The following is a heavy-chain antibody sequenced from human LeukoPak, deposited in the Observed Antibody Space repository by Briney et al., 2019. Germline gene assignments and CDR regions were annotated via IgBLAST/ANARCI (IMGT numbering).Heavy chain of an antibody. CDR3: VGGHGWLLDN. D-gene: IGHD2-15*01. CDR2: IKEDGSEK. CDR1: GFTFSSLW. Sequence: GGSLRLSCAASGFTFSSLWMTWVRQAPGKGLEWVANIKEDGSEKYYVDSAKGRFTISRDNAKASLSLQMNFLRVEDTAVYYCVGGHGWLLDNWGQGTLVTVSS. J-gene: IGHJ4*02. V-gene: IGHV3-7*05.